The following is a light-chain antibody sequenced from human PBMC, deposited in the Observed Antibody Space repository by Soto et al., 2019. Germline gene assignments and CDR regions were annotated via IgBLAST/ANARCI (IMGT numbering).Light chain of an antibody. CDR2: NVN. V-gene: IGLV2-11*01. CDR1: SSDVGSYDS. CDR3: CSSAPESTYV. J-gene: IGLJ1*01. Sequence: QSVLIQPPSVSGSPGQSVTISCTGTSSDVGSYDSVSWYQQHPGTVPKPMIYNVNTRPSGVPDRFSGSKSGNTASMTISALQADDEADYFCCSSAPESTYVFGTGTKVTVL.